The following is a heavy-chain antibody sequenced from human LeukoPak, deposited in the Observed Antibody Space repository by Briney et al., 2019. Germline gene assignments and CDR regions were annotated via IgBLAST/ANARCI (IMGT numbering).Heavy chain of an antibody. D-gene: IGHD4-11*01. CDR1: GFTFSSYA. CDR3: AKDSRQSKSQYNYYYGMDV. J-gene: IGHJ6*02. V-gene: IGHV3-23*01. Sequence: PGGSLRLSCAASGFTFSSYAMSWVRQAPGKGLEWVSAISGSGGSTYYADSVKGRFTISRDNSKNTLYLQMNSLRAEDTAVYYCAKDSRQSKSQYNYYYGMDVWGQGTTVTVSS. CDR2: ISGSGGST.